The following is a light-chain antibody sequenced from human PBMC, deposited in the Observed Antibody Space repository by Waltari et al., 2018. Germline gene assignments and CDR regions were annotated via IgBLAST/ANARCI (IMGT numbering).Light chain of an antibody. V-gene: IGLV2-23*02. CDR3: CSYAGNCTVV. CDR1: SSDVGSYAL. CDR2: AVN. Sequence: QSALTQPASVSGSPGQSITISCPGTSSDVGSYALVSWYQQHPGKAPKLMIDAVNKRPSGVSHRFSGSRSGNTASLTISGLQAEDEADYHCCSYAGNCTVVFGGGTKLTVL. J-gene: IGLJ2*01.